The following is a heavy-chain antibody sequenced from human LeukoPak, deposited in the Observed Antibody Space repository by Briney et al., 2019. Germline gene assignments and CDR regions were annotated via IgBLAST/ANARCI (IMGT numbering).Heavy chain of an antibody. Sequence: SVKVSCKASGGTFSSYAISWVRQALGQGLEWMGGIIPIFGTANYAQKFQGRVTITADESTSTAYMELSSLRSEDTAVYYCARGRIAVADPFDYWGQGTLVTVSS. V-gene: IGHV1-69*13. CDR3: ARGRIAVADPFDY. CDR2: IIPIFGTA. D-gene: IGHD6-19*01. CDR1: GGTFSSYA. J-gene: IGHJ4*02.